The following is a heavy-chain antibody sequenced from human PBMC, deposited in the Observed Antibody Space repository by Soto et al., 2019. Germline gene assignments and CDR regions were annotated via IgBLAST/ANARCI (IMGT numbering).Heavy chain of an antibody. J-gene: IGHJ4*02. CDR3: ARGREYYDILTGYYHTFDY. CDR1: GGSFIGYY. Sequence: SETLSLTCAVYGGSFIGYYWSWSRQPPLKWLEWIGEINHSGSTNYNPSLKSRVTISVDTSKNQFSLKLSSVTAADTAVYYCARGREYYDILTGYYHTFDYWGQGTLVTVSS. D-gene: IGHD3-9*01. V-gene: IGHV4-34*01. CDR2: INHSGST.